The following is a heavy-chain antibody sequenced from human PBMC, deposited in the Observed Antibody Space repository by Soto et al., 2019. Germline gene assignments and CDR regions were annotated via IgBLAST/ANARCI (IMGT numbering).Heavy chain of an antibody. CDR2: SIPIFGTA. D-gene: IGHD3-16*01. V-gene: IGHV1-69*06. CDR3: ARRWGYRNWFDP. J-gene: IGHJ5*02. CDR1: GGTFSSYA. Sequence: QVQLVQSGAEVKKPGSSVKVSCKASGGTFSSYAISWVRQAPGQGLEWMGGSIPIFGTANYAQKLQGRVTITSDKSTSTAYMELSSLRAEDTAVYYCARRWGYRNWFDPWGQGTLVTVSS.